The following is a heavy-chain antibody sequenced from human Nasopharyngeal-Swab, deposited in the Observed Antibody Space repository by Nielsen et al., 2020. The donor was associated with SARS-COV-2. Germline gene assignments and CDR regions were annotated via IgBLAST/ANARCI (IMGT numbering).Heavy chain of an antibody. V-gene: IGHV4-59*01. CDR2: IYYSGST. D-gene: IGHD2-2*01. J-gene: IGHJ4*02. CDR3: ARAGCSSASCLLNLLY. Sequence: SETLSLTCTVSGCSISSYYWSWIRQPPGKGLEWIGYIYYSGSTNYNPSLKSRVTISVDTSKNQFSLKLSSVTAADTAVYYCARAGCSSASCLLNLLYWGQGTPVTVSS. CDR1: GCSISSYY.